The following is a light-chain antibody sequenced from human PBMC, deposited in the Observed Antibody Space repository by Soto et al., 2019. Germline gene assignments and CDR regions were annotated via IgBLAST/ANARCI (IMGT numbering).Light chain of an antibody. CDR2: GAS. V-gene: IGKV3-15*01. CDR3: QQYNNWPPSFG. Sequence: EIVMTQSPATLSVSPGERATLSCRASQSVSSNLAWYQQKPGQAPRLLIYGASTRATGIPARFSGSGSGTEFTLTISSLQSEDFAVYYCQQYNNWPPSFGFGPGIKVDIK. J-gene: IGKJ3*01. CDR1: QSVSSN.